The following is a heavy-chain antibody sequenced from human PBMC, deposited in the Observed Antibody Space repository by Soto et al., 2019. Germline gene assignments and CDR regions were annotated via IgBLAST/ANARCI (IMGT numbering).Heavy chain of an antibody. CDR3: ARDSMARGVINFDY. V-gene: IGHV3-21*01. CDR2: ISSSSSYI. Sequence: EVQLVGSGGGLVKPGGSLRLSCAASGFTFSSYSMNWVRQAPGKGLEWVSSISSSSSYIYYADSVKGRFTISRDNAKNSLYLQMNSLRAEDTAVYYCARDSMARGVINFDYWGQGTLVTVSS. J-gene: IGHJ4*02. D-gene: IGHD3-10*01. CDR1: GFTFSSYS.